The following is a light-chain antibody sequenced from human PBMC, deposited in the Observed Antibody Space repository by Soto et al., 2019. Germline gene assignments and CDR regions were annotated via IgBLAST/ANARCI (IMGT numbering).Light chain of an antibody. J-gene: IGKJ2*01. CDR1: RSVDKY. Sequence: DIVLTQSPATLSLSPGQRATLSCRASRSVDKYLAWYQQKPGQAPRLLIYDVSHRATGIPARFSGSGSGTEYTLTISSLEPEDFSVSYCQQRGHWRTNFGQGTKLEIK. CDR2: DVS. CDR3: QQRGHWRTN. V-gene: IGKV3-11*01.